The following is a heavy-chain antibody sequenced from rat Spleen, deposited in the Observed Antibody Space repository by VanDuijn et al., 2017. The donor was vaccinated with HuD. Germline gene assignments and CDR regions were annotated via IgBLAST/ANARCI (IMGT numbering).Heavy chain of an antibody. CDR3: TTKAQWGAMGA. Sequence: EVQLVESGGGLVQPGRSLKVSCAASGFTFSEYAMAWVRQVPERGLEWVATILYDDTNTFYRDSVKGRFTISRDNAKSTLYLQMDSLRSEDTATYYCTTKAQWGAMGAWGQGASVTVSS. D-gene: IGHD3-8*01. CDR1: GFTFSEYA. J-gene: IGHJ4*01. V-gene: IGHV5-17*01. CDR2: ILYDDTNT.